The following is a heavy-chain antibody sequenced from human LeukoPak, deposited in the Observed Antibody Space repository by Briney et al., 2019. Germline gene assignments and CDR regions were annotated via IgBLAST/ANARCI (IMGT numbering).Heavy chain of an antibody. CDR3: ARDRMGDWFDP. J-gene: IGHJ5*02. D-gene: IGHD3-16*01. CDR1: GGSVSSGSYY. Sequence: SETLSLTCTVSGGSVSSGSYYWSWIRQPPGKGLEWIGYIYYSGSTNYNPSLKSRVTTSVDTSKNQFSLKLSSVTAADTAVYYCARDRMGDWFDPWGQGTLVTVSS. CDR2: IYYSGST. V-gene: IGHV4-61*01.